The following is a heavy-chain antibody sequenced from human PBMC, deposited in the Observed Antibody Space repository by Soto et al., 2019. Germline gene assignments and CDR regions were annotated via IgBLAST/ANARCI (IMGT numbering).Heavy chain of an antibody. J-gene: IGHJ1*01. CDR3: ARVYYGPSQEYFQH. V-gene: IGHV1-2*02. D-gene: IGHD3-10*01. CDR2: INPNSGGT. CDR1: RYTFPGYY. Sequence: SGPVSCKASRYTFPGYYMHWVRQAPGQGLEWMGWINPNSGGTNYAQKFQGRVTMTRDTSISTAYMELSRLRSDDTAVYYCARVYYGPSQEYFQHWGQGTLVTVSS.